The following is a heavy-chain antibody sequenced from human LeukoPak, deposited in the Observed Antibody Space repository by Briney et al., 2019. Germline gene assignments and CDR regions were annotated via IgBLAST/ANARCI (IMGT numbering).Heavy chain of an antibody. V-gene: IGHV3-21*01. J-gene: IGHJ6*03. Sequence: GGSLRLSCAASGFTFSSYSMNWVRQAPGKGLEWVSSISSSSSYIYYADSVKGRFTISRDNAKNSLYLQMNSLRAEDTAVYYCAREGYFDWHYYYYMDVWGKGTTVTVSS. D-gene: IGHD3-9*01. CDR1: GFTFSSYS. CDR3: AREGYFDWHYYYYMDV. CDR2: ISSSSSYI.